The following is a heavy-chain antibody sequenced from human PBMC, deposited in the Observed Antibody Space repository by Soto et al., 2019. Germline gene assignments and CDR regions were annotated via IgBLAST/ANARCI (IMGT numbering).Heavy chain of an antibody. V-gene: IGHV1-46*01. D-gene: IGHD2-2*01. J-gene: IGHJ5*02. CDR1: GYIFTRYH. CDR2: INPSGGTT. CDR3: AKEGYCGESSCYGLDP. Sequence: ASVKVSCKASGYIFTRYHIHWVRQAPGQGLEWMGFINPSGGTTIYAEKFQGRVSMTSDASTSTVYMDIKRVTSEDTAMYYCAKEGYCGESSCYGLDPWGQGTLVTVSS.